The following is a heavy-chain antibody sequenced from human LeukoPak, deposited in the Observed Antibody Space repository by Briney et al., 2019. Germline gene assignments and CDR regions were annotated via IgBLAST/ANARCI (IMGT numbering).Heavy chain of an antibody. CDR2: ISSSSSNT. CDR1: GFIFNDHG. Sequence: GGSLRLSCTASGFIFNDHGMNWVRQAPGKGLEWVSFISSSSSNTYYADSVTGRFTISRDNAKNSLYLQMDGLRAEDTAVYYCARDRGEYCTTSSCYSFSDYWGQGTLVTVSS. D-gene: IGHD2-2*01. J-gene: IGHJ4*02. V-gene: IGHV3-48*04. CDR3: ARDRGEYCTTSSCYSFSDY.